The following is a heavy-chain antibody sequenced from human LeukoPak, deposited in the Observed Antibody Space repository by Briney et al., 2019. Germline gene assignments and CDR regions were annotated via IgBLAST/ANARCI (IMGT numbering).Heavy chain of an antibody. CDR1: GFTFSSYD. J-gene: IGHJ4*02. V-gene: IGHV3-23*01. CDR3: ARHSRGRWYVFDY. Sequence: PGGSLTLSCAASGFTFSSYDRSWARQAPGKGLEWVSCICGSGGNTYYADSVKGRFTISRDNSNHTLYLQMNSLRAEDTAVYYCARHSRGRWYVFDYWGQGTLVTVSS. CDR2: ICGSGGNT. D-gene: IGHD6-13*01.